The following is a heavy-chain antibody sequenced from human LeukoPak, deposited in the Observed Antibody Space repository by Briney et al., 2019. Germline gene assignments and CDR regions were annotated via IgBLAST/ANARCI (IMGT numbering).Heavy chain of an antibody. V-gene: IGHV3-66*01. CDR2: IYSVGDT. D-gene: IGHD5-24*01. J-gene: IGHJ4*02. CDR3: GRGWAVGF. CDR1: GFTFSSYA. Sequence: GRSLRLSCAASGFTFSSYAMHWIRQAPGKGLEWVSLIYSVGDTYYADSVKGRFTISRDNAKNSVYLQMNSLRVEDTAVYYCGRGWAVGFWGQGTLVTVSS.